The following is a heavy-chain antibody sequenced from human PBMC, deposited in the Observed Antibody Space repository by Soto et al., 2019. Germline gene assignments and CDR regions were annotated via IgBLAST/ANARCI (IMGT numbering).Heavy chain of an antibody. CDR3: ARVSGQKDYYYYYMDV. V-gene: IGHV4-59*08. Sequence: SETLSLTCTVSGGSISSYYWSWIRQPPGKGLEWIGYIYYSGSTNYNPSLKSRVTISVDTSKNQFSLKLSSVTAADTAVYYCARVSGQKDYYYYYMDVWGKGTTVTVSS. CDR1: GGSISSYY. CDR2: IYYSGST. J-gene: IGHJ6*03.